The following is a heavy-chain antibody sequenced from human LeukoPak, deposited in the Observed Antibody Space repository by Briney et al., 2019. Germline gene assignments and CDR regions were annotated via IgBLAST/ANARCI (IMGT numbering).Heavy chain of an antibody. V-gene: IGHV3-21*01. CDR1: GLTFSSYS. D-gene: IGHD3-10*01. Sequence: PGGSLRLSCAASGLTFSSYSMNWVRQAPGKGLEWVSSISTSSSYIYYADSVKGRFTISRDNAKNSLYLQMNSLRAEDTAVYYCAKVPLGFGEFQFDYWGQGTLVTVSS. J-gene: IGHJ4*02. CDR2: ISTSSSYI. CDR3: AKVPLGFGEFQFDY.